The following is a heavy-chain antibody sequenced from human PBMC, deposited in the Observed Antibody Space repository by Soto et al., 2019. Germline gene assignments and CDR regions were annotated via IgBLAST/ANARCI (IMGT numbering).Heavy chain of an antibody. V-gene: IGHV4-59*01. D-gene: IGHD4-4*01. CDR2: THYTGST. J-gene: IGHJ4*02. Sequence: QVQLQESGPGLVMPSETLSLTCTVSGGSMSSDYWSWIRQSPGKGLEWIGYTHYTGSTNYNPSLKSRATTSGDKSKNQYSLNLYSVTAADTAVFYRARGANGYSSPLDCWGQGALVTVSS. CDR1: GGSMSSDY. CDR3: ARGANGYSSPLDC.